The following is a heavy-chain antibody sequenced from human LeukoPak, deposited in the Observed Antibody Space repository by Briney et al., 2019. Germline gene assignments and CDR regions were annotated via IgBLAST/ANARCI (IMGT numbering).Heavy chain of an antibody. V-gene: IGHV4-39*05. CDR2: IYYSGST. Sequence: SETPSLTCTVSGGFISSSSYYWGWIRQPPGKGLEWIGSIYYSGSTYYNPSLKSRVTISVDTSKNQFSLKLSSVTAADTAVYYCLLVGCSSTRCYDPNYYGSGSYYNFDYWGQGALVTVSS. CDR3: LLVGCSSTRCYDPNYYGSGSYYNFDY. D-gene: IGHD3-10*01. CDR1: GGFISSSSYY. J-gene: IGHJ4*02.